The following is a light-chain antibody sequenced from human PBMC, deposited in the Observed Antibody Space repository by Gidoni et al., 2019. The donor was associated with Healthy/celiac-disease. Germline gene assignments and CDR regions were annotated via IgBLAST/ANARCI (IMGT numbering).Light chain of an antibody. CDR1: QSVSRSY. V-gene: IGKV3-20*01. CDR2: GAS. Sequence: DIVLTQSPGTLSLSPGERATLPCRASQSVSRSYLAWYQQKPGQAPRLLIYGASSRATGIPDRFSGSGSGTDFTLTISRLEPEDFAVYYCQQYGSSLYTFGQXTKLEIK. CDR3: QQYGSSLYT. J-gene: IGKJ2*01.